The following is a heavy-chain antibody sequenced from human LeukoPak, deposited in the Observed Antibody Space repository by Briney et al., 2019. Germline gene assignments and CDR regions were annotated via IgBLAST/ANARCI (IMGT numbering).Heavy chain of an antibody. Sequence: NPSQTLSLTCTVSGGSISSSSYYWGWIRQPPGKGLEWIGSIYYSGSTYYNPSLKSRVTISVDTSKNQFSLKLSSVTAADTAVYYCARHPYDFWSGYYTDPPLGMDVWGQGTTVTVSS. CDR2: IYYSGST. CDR3: ARHPYDFWSGYYTDPPLGMDV. CDR1: GGSISSSSYY. V-gene: IGHV4-39*01. J-gene: IGHJ6*02. D-gene: IGHD3-3*01.